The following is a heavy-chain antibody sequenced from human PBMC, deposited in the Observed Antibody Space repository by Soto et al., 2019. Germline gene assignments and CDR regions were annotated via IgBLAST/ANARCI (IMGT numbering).Heavy chain of an antibody. V-gene: IGHV4-31*03. CDR2: IYHTGST. CDR1: GVTVSSDAYY. CDR3: APHRLRGTKWSNFDY. J-gene: IGHJ4*02. D-gene: IGHD2-8*01. Sequence: SETLSLTCTVSGVTVSSDAYYWSWIRQHPGKGLEWIGNIYHTGSTYYSPSLKSRVVIPLDTSNNQFSLTLTSVTAADTAVYYCAPHRLRGTKWSNFDYWGRGTLVTVSS.